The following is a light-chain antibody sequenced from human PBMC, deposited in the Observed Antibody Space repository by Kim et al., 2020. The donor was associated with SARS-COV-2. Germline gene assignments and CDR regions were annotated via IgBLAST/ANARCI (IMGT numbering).Light chain of an antibody. CDR3: SSYTSSTTLV. Sequence: QSALTQPASVSGSPGQSITISCTGTSSDVGAYNYVPWYQQHPGKAPKLMIYDVTKRPSGVSDRFSGSKSGNTASLTISGLQAEDEADYYCSSYTSSTTLVFGGGTQLTVL. J-gene: IGLJ3*02. V-gene: IGLV2-14*01. CDR1: SSDVGAYNY. CDR2: DVT.